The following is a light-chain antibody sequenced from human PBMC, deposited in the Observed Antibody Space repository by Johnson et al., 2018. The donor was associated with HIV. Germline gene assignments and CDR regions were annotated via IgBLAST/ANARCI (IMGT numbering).Light chain of an antibody. J-gene: IGLJ1*01. CDR3: GTWDSSLSVYV. CDR2: ENN. V-gene: IGLV1-51*02. CDR1: SSNIGNNY. Sequence: SVLTQPPSVSAAPGQKVTISCSGSSSNIGNNYVSWYQQLPGTAPKLLIHENNTRPSGIPDRFSGSKSGTSATLGITGLQTGDEADYYCGTWDSSLSVYVFGTGTKVTVL.